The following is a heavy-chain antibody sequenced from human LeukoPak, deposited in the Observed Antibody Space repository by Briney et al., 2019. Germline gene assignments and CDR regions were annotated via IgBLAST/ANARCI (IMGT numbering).Heavy chain of an antibody. J-gene: IGHJ3*02. Sequence: KPSETLSLTCTVSGYSISSGCYWGWIRQPPGKGLEWIASVYHSGSTYYNPSLKSRVTISVDTSKNQFSLKVSSVTAADTAVYYCARDVERSYGPDKFDAFDIWGQGTMVTVSS. D-gene: IGHD1-26*01. CDR3: ARDVERSYGPDKFDAFDI. CDR2: VYHSGST. V-gene: IGHV4-38-2*02. CDR1: GYSISSGCY.